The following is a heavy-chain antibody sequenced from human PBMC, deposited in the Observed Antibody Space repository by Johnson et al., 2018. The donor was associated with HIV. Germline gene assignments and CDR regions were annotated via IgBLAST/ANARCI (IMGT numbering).Heavy chain of an antibody. D-gene: IGHD2-21*01. Sequence: QMQLVESGGGLVQPGGSLRLSCAASGFTFSSYWMHWVRQTPGKGLEWVAVISSDGSNKYFADSVKGRFIISRDNSKNTLYLQMNSLTTEDTAAYYCARGGGCGGDCYSGFDAFDIWGQGTMVTVS. CDR3: ARGGGCGGDCYSGFDAFDI. CDR1: GFTFSSYW. J-gene: IGHJ3*02. V-gene: IGHV3-30*03. CDR2: ISSDGSNK.